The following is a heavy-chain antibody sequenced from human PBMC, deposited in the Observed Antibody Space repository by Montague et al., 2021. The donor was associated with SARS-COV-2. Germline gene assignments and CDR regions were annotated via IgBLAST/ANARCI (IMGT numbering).Heavy chain of an antibody. CDR2: IFHNGDS. Sequence: SETLSLTCLVSGGTISTDNLYWYWAWIRQPPGKGLEWIGSIFHNGDSYYNPSLNTRVTISIDTSRNHFSLSLTSVTAPDTAVYYCARRVSNLRGAVDYCDYWGQGPPVTVSS. CDR1: GGTISTDNLYWY. J-gene: IGHJ4*02. V-gene: IGHV4-39*01. CDR3: ARRVSNLRGAVDYCDY. D-gene: IGHD5/OR15-5a*01.